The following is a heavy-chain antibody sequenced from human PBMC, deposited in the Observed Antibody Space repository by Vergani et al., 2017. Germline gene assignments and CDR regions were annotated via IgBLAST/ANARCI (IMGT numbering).Heavy chain of an antibody. CDR3: VKDAGSYENFFDS. Sequence: EVQLLESGGSLKQPGGSVRLSCAASGFTFSTYAMHWVRQAPGKGLEWVSALTGGGGSTYYADSFKGRFIISRDHSRDTLYLQMNRLRPEDTATYYCVKDAGSYENFFDSWGQGTLVTVSS. CDR1: GFTFSTYA. V-gene: IGHV3-23*01. J-gene: IGHJ4*02. CDR2: LTGGGGST. D-gene: IGHD1-26*01.